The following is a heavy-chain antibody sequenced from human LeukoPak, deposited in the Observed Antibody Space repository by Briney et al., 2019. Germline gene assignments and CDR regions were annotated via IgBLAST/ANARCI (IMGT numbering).Heavy chain of an antibody. Sequence: SETLSLTCAVYGGSFSGYYWSWIRQPPGKGLEWIGEINHSGSTNYNPSLKSRVTISVDASKNLFSLKLSSVTAADTAVYYCARLPNSSSWYTHYWYFDLWGRGTLVTVSS. V-gene: IGHV4-34*01. CDR2: INHSGST. CDR1: GGSFSGYY. J-gene: IGHJ2*01. CDR3: ARLPNSSSWYTHYWYFDL. D-gene: IGHD6-13*01.